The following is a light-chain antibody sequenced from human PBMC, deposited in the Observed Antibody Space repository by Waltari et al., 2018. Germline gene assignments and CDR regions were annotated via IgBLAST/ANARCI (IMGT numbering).Light chain of an antibody. CDR3: QSYDSSLSTYV. Sequence: QSVLTQPPSVSGAPGQRVTISCSGRNSNIGAGYDVPWYQQLPGTAPKLLIYGNTNRPSGVPDRFSGSKSGTSASLAISGLRAEDEADFYCQSYDSSLSTYVFGTGTKLTVL. V-gene: IGLV1-40*01. J-gene: IGLJ1*01. CDR2: GNT. CDR1: NSNIGAGYD.